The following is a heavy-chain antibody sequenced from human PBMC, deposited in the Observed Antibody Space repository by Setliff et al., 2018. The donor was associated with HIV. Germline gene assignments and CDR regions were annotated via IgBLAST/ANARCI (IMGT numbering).Heavy chain of an antibody. Sequence: PSETLSLTCAVYGGSFSDYYRSWIRQPPGKGLEWIGEINHSGSTNYNPSLKSRVTISVDTSKNQFSLKLTSVTAADTAVYYCARDWNHYFYYMDVWGKGTTVTVSS. V-gene: IGHV4-34*01. J-gene: IGHJ6*03. CDR1: GGSFSDYY. CDR3: ARDWNHYFYYMDV. CDR2: INHSGST. D-gene: IGHD1-1*01.